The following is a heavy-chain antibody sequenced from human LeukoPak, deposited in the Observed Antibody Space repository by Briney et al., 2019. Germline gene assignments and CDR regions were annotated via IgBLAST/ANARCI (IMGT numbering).Heavy chain of an antibody. D-gene: IGHD5/OR15-5a*01. CDR1: DYSISSGYGYY. J-gene: IGHJ4*02. CDR3: ATLVSTRYYFDY. V-gene: IGHV4-38-2*02. CDR2: IYHSGIT. Sequence: SETLSLTCTVSDYSISSGYGYYWGWIRQPPGKGLERIGNIYHSGITYYNHFNSSLKSRVTISMDTSKNQFSLRLTSVTAADTAVYFCATLVSTRYYFDYWGQGTLVTVSS.